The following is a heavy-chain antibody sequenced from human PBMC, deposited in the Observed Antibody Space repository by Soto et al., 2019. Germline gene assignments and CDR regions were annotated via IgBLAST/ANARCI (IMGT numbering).Heavy chain of an antibody. Sequence: SDTLSLTCTVSGDSISTDYWSWIRQSPGKGLEWIGFIYYGGGTNYNPSLXXRVTXXVDTPKNQFSLKLSSVTAADTAVYYCAKNWNWGSLVHWGQGTLVTVSS. D-gene: IGHD7-27*01. J-gene: IGHJ4*02. CDR3: AKNWNWGSLVH. V-gene: IGHV4-59*08. CDR2: IYYGGGT. CDR1: GDSISTDY.